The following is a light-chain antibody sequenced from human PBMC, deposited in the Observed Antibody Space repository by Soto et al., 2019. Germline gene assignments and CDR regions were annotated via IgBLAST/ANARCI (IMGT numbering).Light chain of an antibody. CDR3: SSYTSSSTLAV. CDR1: SSDVGGYNY. J-gene: IGLJ1*01. CDR2: EVS. Sequence: QSVLTQPASVSGSPGQSITISCTGTSSDVGGYNYVSWYQQHPGKAPKLMIYEVSTRPSGGSNRFSGSKSGNTASLTISGLQAEDEADYYCSSYTSSSTLAVFGTGTKLTVL. V-gene: IGLV2-14*01.